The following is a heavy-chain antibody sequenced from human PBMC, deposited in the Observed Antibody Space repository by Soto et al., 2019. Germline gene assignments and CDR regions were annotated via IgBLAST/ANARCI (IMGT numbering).Heavy chain of an antibody. Sequence: QVQLVQSGAEVKKPGASVKVSCKASGYTFTSYYMHWVRQAPGQGLEWMGIINPSGGSTSYAQKFQGRVTMTRDTSTSTVYMELSSLRSEYTAVYYCAREDRAASPSENWFDPWGQGTLVTVSS. CDR3: AREDRAASPSENWFDP. CDR2: INPSGGST. V-gene: IGHV1-46*03. D-gene: IGHD6-13*01. CDR1: GYTFTSYY. J-gene: IGHJ5*02.